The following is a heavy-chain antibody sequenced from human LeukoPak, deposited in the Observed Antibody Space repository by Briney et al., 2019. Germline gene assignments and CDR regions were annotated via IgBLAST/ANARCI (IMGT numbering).Heavy chain of an antibody. V-gene: IGHV4-59*12. J-gene: IGHJ5*02. D-gene: IGHD2-15*01. Sequence: PSETLSLTCTVSGGSISSYYWSWIRQPPGKGLEWIGYIYYSGSTNYNPSLKSRVTISVDTSKNQFSLKLSSVTAADTAVYYCARGLGRGSPPRLWAKNWFDPWGQGTLVTVSS. CDR3: ARGLGRGSPPRLWAKNWFDP. CDR2: IYYSGST. CDR1: GGSISSYY.